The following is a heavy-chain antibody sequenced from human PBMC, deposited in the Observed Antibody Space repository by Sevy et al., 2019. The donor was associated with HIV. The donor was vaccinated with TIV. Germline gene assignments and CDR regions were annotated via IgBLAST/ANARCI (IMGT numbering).Heavy chain of an antibody. J-gene: IGHJ4*02. V-gene: IGHV3-49*04. CDR3: TRWKGAQSIFDY. D-gene: IGHD1-1*01. CDR1: GFSFGDYA. Sequence: GSLRLSCTASGFSFGDYAMNWVRQAPGKGLEWVAFLKNKARGGTADHAASVKGRFTISRDDSKSIVYLQMNDLRTEDTGVYYSTRWKGAQSIFDYWGQGALVTVSS. CDR2: LKNKARGGTA.